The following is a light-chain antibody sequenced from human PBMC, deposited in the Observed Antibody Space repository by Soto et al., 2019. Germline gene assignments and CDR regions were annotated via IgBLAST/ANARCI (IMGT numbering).Light chain of an antibody. CDR3: HQRQSWPRT. V-gene: IGKV3-11*01. CDR2: QTS. J-gene: IGKJ1*01. CDR1: QYINTS. Sequence: IVLTQSPATLSLSPCERVTLCCRATQYINTSLAWYQHRPGQSPRLLIYQTSLRAAGIPARFSASGSGTDFTLTISDVQPEDFALYYCHQRQSWPRTFGQGTKVDI.